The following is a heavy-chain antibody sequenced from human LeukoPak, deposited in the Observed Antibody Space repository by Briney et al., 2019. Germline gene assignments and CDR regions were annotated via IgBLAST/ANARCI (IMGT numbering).Heavy chain of an antibody. CDR1: GFTVSSNY. Sequence: GGSLRLSCAASGFTVSSNYMSWVRQAPGKGLEWVSVIYSGGGTYYADSVKGRFTISRDISKNTLYLQMNSLRAEDMAVYYCATVAKSGFDHWGQGTLVTVSS. D-gene: IGHD1-26*01. CDR2: IYSGGGT. CDR3: ATVAKSGFDH. V-gene: IGHV3-53*01. J-gene: IGHJ4*02.